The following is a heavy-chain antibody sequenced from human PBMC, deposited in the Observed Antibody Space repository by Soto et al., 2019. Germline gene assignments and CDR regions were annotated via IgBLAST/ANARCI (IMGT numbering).Heavy chain of an antibody. Sequence: PGGSLRLSCAASGFTFSSYSMNWVRQTPGKGLEWVSSISSSSSYIYYADSVKGRFTISRDNAKNSLYLQMNSLRAEDTAVYYCARDTVGSQSFDYWGQGTLVTVSS. CDR1: GFTFSSYS. V-gene: IGHV3-21*01. D-gene: IGHD1-26*01. CDR3: ARDTVGSQSFDY. J-gene: IGHJ4*02. CDR2: ISSSSSYI.